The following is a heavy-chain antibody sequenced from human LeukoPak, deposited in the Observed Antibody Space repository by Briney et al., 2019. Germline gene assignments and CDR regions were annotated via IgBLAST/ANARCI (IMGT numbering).Heavy chain of an antibody. Sequence: SSLTFSCKASGGTFSSYAIISVRQGPGQGLECKVRIIPIIGTANYAQKFKGRVTITADESTRTAYMELSSLRSEDTVFFFKQKTAYEILTSLPPSYYYYGMDVWGKGTTVTVSS. CDR1: GGTFSSYA. CDR3: QKTAYEILTSLPPSYYYYGMDV. V-gene: IGHV1-69*11. CDR2: IIPIIGTA. D-gene: IGHD3-9*01. J-gene: IGHJ6*04.